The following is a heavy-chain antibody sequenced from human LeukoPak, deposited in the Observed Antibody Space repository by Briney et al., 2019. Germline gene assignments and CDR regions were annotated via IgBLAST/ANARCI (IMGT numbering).Heavy chain of an antibody. J-gene: IGHJ3*02. Sequence: SGGSLRLSCAASGFIFSDAWLSWVRQAPGKGLEWVGRIKRKTAGGTIDYAAPVKGRFTISRDDSKNTLYLQMNSLKTKDTAIYYCATEYSVFAFDIWGQGTVVTVSS. D-gene: IGHD5-12*01. V-gene: IGHV3-15*01. CDR2: IKRKTAGGTI. CDR1: GFIFSDAW. CDR3: ATEYSVFAFDI.